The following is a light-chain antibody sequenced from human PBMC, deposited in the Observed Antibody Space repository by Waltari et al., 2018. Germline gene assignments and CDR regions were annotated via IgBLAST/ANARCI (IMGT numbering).Light chain of an antibody. V-gene: IGLV2-14*01. Sequence: QSALTQPASVSGSPGQSITISCTGTSMDVGGYNYVSWYQQHPGKAPKLMIYEVSNRPSGVSNRFSGSKSGNTASLTISGLQAEDEADYYCSSYTSSSTYVVFGGGTKLTVL. CDR2: EVS. CDR1: SMDVGGYNY. J-gene: IGLJ2*01. CDR3: SSYTSSSTYVV.